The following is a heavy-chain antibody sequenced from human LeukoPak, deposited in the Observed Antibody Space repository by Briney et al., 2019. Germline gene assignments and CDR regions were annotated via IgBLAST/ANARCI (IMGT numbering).Heavy chain of an antibody. J-gene: IGHJ6*03. D-gene: IGHD5-12*01. Sequence: ASVKVSCKASGYTFTSYGISWVRQAPGQGLEWMGWISAYNGNANYAQKLQGRVTMTTDTSTSTAYMELRSLRFDDTAVYYCARGAATIPLYYMDVWGKGTTVTVSS. CDR2: ISAYNGNA. CDR3: ARGAATIPLYYMDV. V-gene: IGHV1-18*01. CDR1: GYTFTSYG.